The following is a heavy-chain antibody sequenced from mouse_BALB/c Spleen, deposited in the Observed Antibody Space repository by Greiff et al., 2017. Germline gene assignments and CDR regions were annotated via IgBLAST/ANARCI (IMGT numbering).Heavy chain of an antibody. D-gene: IGHD1-1*01. Sequence: EVQLQQSGGGLVQPGGSRKLSCAASGFTFSSFGMHWVRQAPEKGLEWVAYISSGSSTIYYADTVKGRFTISRDNPKNTLFLQMTSLRSEVTAMYYGARCASSCYVWYYCAMDYWGQGTSVPVSS. CDR3: ARCASSCYVWYYCAMDY. CDR1: GFTFSSFG. V-gene: IGHV5-17*02. CDR2: ISSGSSTI. J-gene: IGHJ4*01.